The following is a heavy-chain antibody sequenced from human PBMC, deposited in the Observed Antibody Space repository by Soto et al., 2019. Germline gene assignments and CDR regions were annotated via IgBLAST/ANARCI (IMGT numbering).Heavy chain of an antibody. J-gene: IGHJ4*02. CDR3: ARVFCRGDCYSPLDY. V-gene: IGHV3-21*01. Sequence: GGSLRLSCVASGFTFSNFGLNWVRQTPGKGLEWVSSISSSDKYIYYADSVKGRFTISRDNAKNSLSLQMNSLRADDTAVYYCARVFCRGDCYSPLDYWGQGTLVTVSS. CDR1: GFTFSNFG. CDR2: ISSSDKYI. D-gene: IGHD2-21*02.